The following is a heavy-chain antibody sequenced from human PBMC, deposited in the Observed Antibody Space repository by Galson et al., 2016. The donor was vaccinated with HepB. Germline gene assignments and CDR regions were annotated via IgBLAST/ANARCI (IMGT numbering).Heavy chain of an antibody. Sequence: SLRLSCAASGFTFSSYAMTWVRQAPGKGLEWVSAISGNGDSTYYTDSVRGRFTISRDNSKNTLFLQMNSLRAEDTAVYYCAKDLIVDYNLLTGYYIPEYFDYWGQGTLVTVSS. J-gene: IGHJ4*02. D-gene: IGHD3-9*01. CDR3: AKDLIVDYNLLTGYYIPEYFDY. CDR1: GFTFSSYA. CDR2: ISGNGDST. V-gene: IGHV3-23*01.